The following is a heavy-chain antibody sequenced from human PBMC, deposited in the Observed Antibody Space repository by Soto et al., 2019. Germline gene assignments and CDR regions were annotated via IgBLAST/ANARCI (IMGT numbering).Heavy chain of an antibody. Sequence: QVQLQESGPGLVKPSGTLTLTCAVSGGSLRSSNWWSWDPPPPGKGLEWNGEIYHSGNTNYKPSLKSRVPMAVDKSRNQLSAELSAVTAANAAVDDCAIRWGEGRVDFWGHGTLVAVSS. J-gene: IGHJ4*01. CDR3: AIRWGEGRVDF. D-gene: IGHD3-16*01. CDR1: GGSLRSSNW. V-gene: IGHV4-4*02. CDR2: IYHSGNT.